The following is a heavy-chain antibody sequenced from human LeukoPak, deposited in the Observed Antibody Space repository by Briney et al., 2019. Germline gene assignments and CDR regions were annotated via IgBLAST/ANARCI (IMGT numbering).Heavy chain of an antibody. J-gene: IGHJ4*02. D-gene: IGHD5-24*01. CDR2: IIVGSGAT. CDR1: GFTSTNFA. Sequence: ASVKVSGKASGFTSTNFAVQWVRQARGQRLEWIGWIIVGSGATKCAQDFQERVTITRDLSTSTLYMELRSLTSEDTAVYYCARVLGGDGYNWDFDYWGQGTLVTVSS. V-gene: IGHV1-58*01. CDR3: ARVLGGDGYNWDFDY.